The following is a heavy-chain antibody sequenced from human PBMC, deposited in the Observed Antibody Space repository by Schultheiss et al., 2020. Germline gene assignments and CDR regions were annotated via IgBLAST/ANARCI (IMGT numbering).Heavy chain of an antibody. V-gene: IGHV2-70*11. Sequence: SGPTLVKPTQTLTLTCTFSGFSLSTSGVGVGWIRQPPGKALEWLARIDWDDDKYYSTSLKTRLTISKDTSKNQVVLTMTNMDPVDTATYYCARIGNGYNYLDYWGQGTLVNVSS. CDR2: IDWDDDK. CDR1: GFSLSTSGVG. CDR3: ARIGNGYNYLDY. D-gene: IGHD5-24*01. J-gene: IGHJ4*02.